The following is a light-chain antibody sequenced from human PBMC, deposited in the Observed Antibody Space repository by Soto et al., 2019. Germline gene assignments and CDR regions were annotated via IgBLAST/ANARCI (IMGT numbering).Light chain of an antibody. V-gene: IGLV2-8*01. CDR2: DVI. CDR3: CSFVCADSFDFI. J-gene: IGLJ2*01. Sequence: QSALTQPPSASGSPGQSVTISCTGTGSDIGAYNYVSWYQQYPGKAPKVMIYDVIKRPSGVPDRFSGSKSGNTASLSVSGPRPDAEAVYYCCSFVCADSFDFIFGGGTKLTVL. CDR1: GSDIGAYNY.